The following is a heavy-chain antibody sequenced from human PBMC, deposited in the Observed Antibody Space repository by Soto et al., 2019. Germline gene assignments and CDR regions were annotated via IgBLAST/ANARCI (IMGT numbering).Heavy chain of an antibody. Sequence: EASVKVSCKASGYTFTSYTISWVRQAPGQGLEWMGRIIPILGIANYAQKFQGRVTITADKSTSTAYMELSSLRSEDTAVYYCARAIAVAGLDEYYYYYMDVWGKGTTVTVSS. CDR1: GYTFTSYT. V-gene: IGHV1-69*02. CDR2: IIPILGIA. D-gene: IGHD6-19*01. CDR3: ARAIAVAGLDEYYYYYMDV. J-gene: IGHJ6*03.